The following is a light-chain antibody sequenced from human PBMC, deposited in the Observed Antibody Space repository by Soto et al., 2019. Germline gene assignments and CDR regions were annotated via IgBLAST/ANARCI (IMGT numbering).Light chain of an antibody. CDR2: GAS. J-gene: IGKJ1*01. V-gene: IGKV3-15*01. Sequence: EIVMTQSPAPLSVSPGGRATLSCRASQSISDTLAWYQQKPGQAPRLLIHGASTRAPGFPARFSGSGSGTDFTLTISNLQSEDFAVYYCQQYDNWPWTFGQGTKVEIK. CDR3: QQYDNWPWT. CDR1: QSISDT.